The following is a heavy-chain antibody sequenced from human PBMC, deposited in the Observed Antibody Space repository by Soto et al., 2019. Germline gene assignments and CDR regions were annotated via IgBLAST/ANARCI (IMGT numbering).Heavy chain of an antibody. CDR2: IFYNGTA. V-gene: IGHV4-61*01. CDR3: ARIGGWYDIDF. D-gene: IGHD6-19*01. CDR1: GGSVSSGSFH. Sequence: SETLSLTCSVSGGSVSSGSFHWSWIRQPPGKGLQFIGSIFYNGTANYSPSLKNRVSISIDTSQSQFFLQLISVAAADTAVYYCARIGGWYDIDFWGQGSLVTV. J-gene: IGHJ4*02.